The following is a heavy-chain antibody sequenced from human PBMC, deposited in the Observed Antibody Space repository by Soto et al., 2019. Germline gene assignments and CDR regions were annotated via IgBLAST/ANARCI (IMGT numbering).Heavy chain of an antibody. Sequence: ASGKVSCKASGYTFTSYDINWVRQATGQGFEYLGWMNPNSGTYYADSVKGRLTMSRDNAKNTVYLQMNSLRAEDTAVYYCVRGDGDYYDENGYLGRHWGQGTLVTVSS. CDR3: VRGDGDYYDENGYLGRH. CDR1: GYTFTSYD. J-gene: IGHJ4*02. V-gene: IGHV1-8*01. D-gene: IGHD3-22*01. CDR2: MNPNSGT.